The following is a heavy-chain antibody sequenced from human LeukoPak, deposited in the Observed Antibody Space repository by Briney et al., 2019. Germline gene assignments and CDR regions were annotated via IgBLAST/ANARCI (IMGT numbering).Heavy chain of an antibody. CDR3: ARVAEAAAFDS. D-gene: IGHD6-13*01. V-gene: IGHV3-21*06. Sequence: PGGSLRLSCAASGFSSSTYSMNWVRQAPGEGLEWVSSISRNSRYIYYADSMRGRFTISRDNAKNSLYLQMNSLKPEDTAVYYCARVAEAAAFDSWGQGTLVTVSS. CDR2: ISRNSRYI. CDR1: GFSSSTYS. J-gene: IGHJ4*02.